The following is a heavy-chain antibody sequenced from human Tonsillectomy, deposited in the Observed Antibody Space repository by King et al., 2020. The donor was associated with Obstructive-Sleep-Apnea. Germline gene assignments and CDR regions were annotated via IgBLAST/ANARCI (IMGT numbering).Heavy chain of an antibody. CDR2: ISAYNGNT. V-gene: IGHV1-18*04. J-gene: IGHJ4*02. Sequence: VQLVESGAEVKKPGASVKVSCKASGYTFTSYGISWVRQAPGQGLEWMGWISAYNGNTNYAQKLQGRVTMTTDTTTSTAYMELRSLRSDDTAVYYCARSPVLRFLEWLLPFDYWGQGTLVTVSS. D-gene: IGHD3-3*01. CDR1: GYTFTSYG. CDR3: ARSPVLRFLEWLLPFDY.